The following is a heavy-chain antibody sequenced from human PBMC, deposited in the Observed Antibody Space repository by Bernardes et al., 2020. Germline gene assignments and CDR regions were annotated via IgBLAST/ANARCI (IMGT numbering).Heavy chain of an antibody. Sequence: SVKVSCKASGYTFTSYAMHWVRQAPGQRLEWMGWINAGNGNTKYSQKFQGRVTITRDTSASTAYMELSSLRSEDTAVYYCARDFWSGYYSAAYYYYYYYMDVWGKGTTVTVSS. J-gene: IGHJ6*03. CDR3: ARDFWSGYYSAAYYYYYYYMDV. CDR2: INAGNGNT. V-gene: IGHV1-3*01. D-gene: IGHD3-3*01. CDR1: GYTFTSYA.